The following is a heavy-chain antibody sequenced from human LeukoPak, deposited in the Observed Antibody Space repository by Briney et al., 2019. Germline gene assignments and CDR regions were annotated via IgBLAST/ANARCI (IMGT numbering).Heavy chain of an antibody. D-gene: IGHD2-15*01. J-gene: IGHJ4*02. CDR2: ISGSGGST. CDR1: GFTFSSYG. V-gene: IGHV3-23*01. Sequence: PGGSLRLSCAASGFTFSSYGMSWVRQAPGEGLEWVSAISGSGGSTYYADSVKGRFTISRDNSKNTLYLQMNSLRAEDTAVYYCAKDCGGSCRLGYWGQGTLVTVSS. CDR3: AKDCGGSCRLGY.